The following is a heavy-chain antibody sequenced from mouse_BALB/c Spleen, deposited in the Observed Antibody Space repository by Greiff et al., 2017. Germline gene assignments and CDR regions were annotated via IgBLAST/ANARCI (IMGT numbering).Heavy chain of an antibody. CDR1: GYSITSDYA. Sequence: EVQLVESGPGLVKPSQSLSLTCTVTGYSITSDYAWNWIRQFPGNKLEWMGSISYSGSTSYNPSLKSRISITRDTSKNQFFLQLNSVTTEDTATYYCARDGGNYVWFAYWGQGTLVTVSA. CDR2: ISYSGST. D-gene: IGHD1-1*02. V-gene: IGHV3-2*02. CDR3: ARDGGNYVWFAY. J-gene: IGHJ3*01.